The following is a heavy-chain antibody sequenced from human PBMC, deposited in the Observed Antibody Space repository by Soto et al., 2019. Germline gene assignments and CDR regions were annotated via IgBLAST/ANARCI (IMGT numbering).Heavy chain of an antibody. CDR3: ARLSVVVPAAMLGPPWFDP. D-gene: IGHD2-2*01. J-gene: IGHJ5*02. V-gene: IGHV5-51*01. CDR1: GYSFTSYW. CDR2: IYPGDSDT. Sequence: GESLKISCKGSGYSFTSYWIGWVRQMPGKGLEWMGIIYPGDSDTRYSPPFQGQVTISADKSISTAYLQWSSLKASDTAMYYCARLSVVVPAAMLGPPWFDPWGQGTQVTVSS.